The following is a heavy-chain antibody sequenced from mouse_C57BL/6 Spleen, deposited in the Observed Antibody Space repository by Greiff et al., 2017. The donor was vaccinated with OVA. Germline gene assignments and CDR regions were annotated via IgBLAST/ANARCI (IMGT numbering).Heavy chain of an antibody. CDR2: ISSGSSTI. V-gene: IGHV5-17*01. CDR1: GFTFSDYG. D-gene: IGHD2-1*01. J-gene: IGHJ1*03. CDR3: ARPRGNYWYFDV. Sequence: EVQVVESGGGLVKPGGSLKLSCAASGFTFSDYGMHWVRQAPEKGLEWVAYISSGSSTIYYADTVKGRFTISRDNAKNTLFLQMTSLRSEDTAMYYCARPRGNYWYFDVWGTGTTVTVSS.